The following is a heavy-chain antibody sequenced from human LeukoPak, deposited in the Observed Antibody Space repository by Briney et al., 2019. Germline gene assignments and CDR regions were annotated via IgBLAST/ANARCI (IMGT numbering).Heavy chain of an antibody. V-gene: IGHV3-30*02. D-gene: IGHD1-26*01. CDR1: GFTFSTYG. J-gene: IGHJ4*02. CDR2: MRYDGSDE. CDR3: ARDLGLSVGATPFDF. Sequence: PGGSLRLPCAASGFTFSTYGMHWVRQAPGKGLEWVAFMRYDGSDEHYADSVQGRFTISRDNSYNTLYLQMNSLRAEDTALYYCARDLGLSVGATPFDFWGQGTLVTVSS.